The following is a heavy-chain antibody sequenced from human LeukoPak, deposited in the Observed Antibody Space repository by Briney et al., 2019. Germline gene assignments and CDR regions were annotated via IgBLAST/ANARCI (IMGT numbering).Heavy chain of an antibody. V-gene: IGHV4-34*01. Sequence: SETLSLTCAVYGGSFSGYYWSWIRQPPGKGLEWIGEINHSGSTNYNPSLKSRVTISVDTSKNQFSLKLSSVTAADTAVYYCARLFHLNYYDRSGYYLDYWGHGNLVTVSS. J-gene: IGHJ4*01. D-gene: IGHD3-22*01. CDR3: ARLFHLNYYDRSGYYLDY. CDR2: INHSGST. CDR1: GGSFSGYY.